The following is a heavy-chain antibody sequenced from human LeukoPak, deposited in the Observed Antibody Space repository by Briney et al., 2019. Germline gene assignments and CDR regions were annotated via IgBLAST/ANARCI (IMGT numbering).Heavy chain of an antibody. CDR3: ARGGTGSENDY. D-gene: IGHD3-9*01. CDR1: GFTFDSYS. J-gene: IGHJ4*02. Sequence: GASLRLSCAASGFTFDSYSMTWVRQAPGKGLEWISSITTRSDYTYYTDSVEGRFTISRDDAKNSLYLQMSSLRVEDTAVYYCARGGTGSENDYWGQGILVTVSS. CDR2: ITTRSDYT. V-gene: IGHV3-21*01.